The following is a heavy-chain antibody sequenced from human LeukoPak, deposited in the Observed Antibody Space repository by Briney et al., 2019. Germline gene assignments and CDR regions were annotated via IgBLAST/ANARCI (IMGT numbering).Heavy chain of an antibody. CDR2: ISYDGSNK. CDR1: GFTFSSYG. CDR3: AKDGGGYYGSGSYWEFDY. J-gene: IGHJ4*02. Sequence: GRSLRLSCSGSGFTFSSYGMHWVRQAPGKGLEWVAVISYDGSNKYYADSVKGRFTISRDNSKNTLYLQMNSLRAEDTAVYYCAKDGGGYYGSGSYWEFDYWGQGTLVTVSS. V-gene: IGHV3-30*18. D-gene: IGHD3-10*01.